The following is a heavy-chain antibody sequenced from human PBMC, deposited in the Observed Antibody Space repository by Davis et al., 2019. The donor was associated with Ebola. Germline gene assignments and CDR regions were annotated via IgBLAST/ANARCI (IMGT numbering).Heavy chain of an antibody. D-gene: IGHD1-26*01. V-gene: IGHV1-18*01. Sequence: ASVKVSCKASGYTFTSYGISWVRQAPGQGLEWMGWISAYNGNTNYAQKLQGRVTITADKSTSTAYMELSSLRSEDTAVYYCARDGALVGAPDYWGQGTLVTVSS. CDR2: ISAYNGNT. CDR3: ARDGALVGAPDY. CDR1: GYTFTSYG. J-gene: IGHJ4*02.